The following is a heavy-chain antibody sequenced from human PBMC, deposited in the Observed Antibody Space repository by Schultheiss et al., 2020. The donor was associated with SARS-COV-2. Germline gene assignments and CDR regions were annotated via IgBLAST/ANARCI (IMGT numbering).Heavy chain of an antibody. CDR3: ARAPWGEEASYYGMDV. CDR1: GYTFTGYY. CDR2: INPIFGTA. V-gene: IGHV1-69*13. J-gene: IGHJ6*02. D-gene: IGHD3-16*01. Sequence: SVKVSCKASGYTFTGYYMHWVRQAPGQGLEWMGWINPIFGTANYAQKFQDRVTITADESTSTAYMELSSLRSEDTAVYYCARAPWGEEASYYGMDVWGQGTTVTVSS.